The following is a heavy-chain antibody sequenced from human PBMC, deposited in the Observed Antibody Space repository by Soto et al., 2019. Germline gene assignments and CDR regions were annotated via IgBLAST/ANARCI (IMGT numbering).Heavy chain of an antibody. CDR1: GFTFSSYA. Sequence: GGSLRLSCAASGFTFSSYAMSWVRQAPGKGLEWVSAISGSGGSTYYADSVKGRFTISRDNSKNTLYLQMNSLRAEDTAVYYCAKLGGDGYSSGWDPPRAFDIWGQGTMVTVSS. J-gene: IGHJ3*02. CDR2: ISGSGGST. CDR3: AKLGGDGYSSGWDPPRAFDI. V-gene: IGHV3-23*01. D-gene: IGHD6-19*01.